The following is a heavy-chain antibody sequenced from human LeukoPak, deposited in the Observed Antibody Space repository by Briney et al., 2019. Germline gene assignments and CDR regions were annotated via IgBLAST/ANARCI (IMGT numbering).Heavy chain of an antibody. Sequence: GASVKVSCKASGGTFSSYAISWVRQAPGQGLEWMGIINPSGGSTSYAQKFQGRVTMTRDTSTSTVYMELSSLRSEDTAVYYCARAGSGSYYGDYWGQGTLVTVSS. CDR1: GGTFSSYA. V-gene: IGHV1-46*01. D-gene: IGHD1-26*01. J-gene: IGHJ4*02. CDR3: ARAGSGSYYGDY. CDR2: INPSGGST.